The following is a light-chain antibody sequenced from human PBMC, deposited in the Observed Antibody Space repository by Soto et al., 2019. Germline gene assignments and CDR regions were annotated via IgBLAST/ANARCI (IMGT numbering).Light chain of an antibody. Sequence: QSALTQSASVSGSPGQSITISCTGTSSDVGSYNYVSWYQQHPGKAPKLMLYDVSNRPSGVSNRFSGSKSGNTASLTISGLQAEDEADYYCSSYTSSSTLVFGGGTKVTVL. J-gene: IGLJ2*01. V-gene: IGLV2-14*01. CDR2: DVS. CDR3: SSYTSSSTLV. CDR1: SSDVGSYNY.